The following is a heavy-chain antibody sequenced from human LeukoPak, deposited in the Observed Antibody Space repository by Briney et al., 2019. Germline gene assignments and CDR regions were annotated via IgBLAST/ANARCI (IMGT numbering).Heavy chain of an antibody. CDR1: GFTFSSYD. J-gene: IGHJ5*02. V-gene: IGHV3-23*01. CDR2: LGGDSDNT. Sequence: GGSLRLSCAASGFTFSSYDMSWVRQAPGKGLEWVSGLGGDSDNTYYADSVKGRFTISRDISKNTLYLQMSSLRVEDTAVYYCARGASIAAAGTGEKSNWFDPWGQGTLVTVSS. D-gene: IGHD6-13*01. CDR3: ARGASIAAAGTGEKSNWFDP.